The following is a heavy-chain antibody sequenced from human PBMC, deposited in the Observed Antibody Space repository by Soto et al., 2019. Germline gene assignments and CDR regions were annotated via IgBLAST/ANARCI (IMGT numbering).Heavy chain of an antibody. V-gene: IGHV2-5*02. CDR2: IYWDDDK. CDR1: GFSLSTSGVG. Sequence: QITLKESGPTLVKPTQTLTLTCTFSGFSLSTSGVGVGWIRQPPGKALEWLALIYWDDDKRYSPSLKSRLTITKDTSKNKVVLTMTNMDPVDTATYYCAHSGRGCDYGSYWGQGTLVTVSS. CDR3: AHSGRGCDYGSY. D-gene: IGHD4-17*01. J-gene: IGHJ4*02.